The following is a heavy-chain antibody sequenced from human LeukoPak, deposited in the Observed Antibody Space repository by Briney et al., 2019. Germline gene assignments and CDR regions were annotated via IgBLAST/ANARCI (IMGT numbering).Heavy chain of an antibody. V-gene: IGHV4-30-2*01. CDR3: ARGVPYDSSGYYPDY. Sequence: PSQTLSLTCAVSGGSISSGGYSWSWIRQPPGKGLEWIGYIYHSGSTYYNPSLKSRVTISVDTSKNQFSLKLSSVTAADTAVYYCARGVPYDSSGYYPDYWGQGTLVAVSS. CDR2: IYHSGST. D-gene: IGHD3-22*01. J-gene: IGHJ4*02. CDR1: GGSISSGGYS.